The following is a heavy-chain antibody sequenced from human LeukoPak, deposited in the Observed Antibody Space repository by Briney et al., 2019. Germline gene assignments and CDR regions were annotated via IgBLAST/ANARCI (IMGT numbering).Heavy chain of an antibody. CDR1: GGSVSSGSYY. V-gene: IGHV4-61*01. Sequence: PSETLSLTCTVSGGSVSSGSYYWSWIRQPPGKGLEWIGYIYYSGSTNYNPSLKSRVTLSVDTSKNQFSLKLSSVTAADTAVYYCARDDSSSWYWYAFDIWGQGTMVTVSS. J-gene: IGHJ3*02. CDR2: IYYSGST. CDR3: ARDDSSSWYWYAFDI. D-gene: IGHD6-13*01.